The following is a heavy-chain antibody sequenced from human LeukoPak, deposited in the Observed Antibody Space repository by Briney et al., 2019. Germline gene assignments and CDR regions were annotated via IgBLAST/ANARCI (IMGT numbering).Heavy chain of an antibody. CDR1: GGSISRGGYY. J-gene: IGHJ4*02. CDR3: ARGVIEMATMDY. CDR2: IYYSGST. D-gene: IGHD5-24*01. Sequence: PSQTLSLTCTVSGGSISRGGYYWSWIRQHPGKGLEWIGYIYYSGSTYYNPSLKSRVTISVDTSKNQFSLKLSSVTAADTAVYYCARGVIEMATMDYWGQGTLVTVSS. V-gene: IGHV4-31*03.